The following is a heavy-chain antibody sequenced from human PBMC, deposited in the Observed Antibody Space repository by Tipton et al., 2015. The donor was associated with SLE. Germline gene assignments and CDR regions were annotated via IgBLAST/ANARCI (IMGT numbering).Heavy chain of an antibody. CDR1: GGSISSYY. D-gene: IGHD1-26*01. CDR2: IYYSGST. CDR3: ARDSSGSSGVDY. V-gene: IGHV4-59*01. Sequence: TLSLTCTVSGGSISSYYWSWIRQPPGKGLEWIGYIYYSGSTNYNPPLKSRVTISVDTSKNQFSLKLSSVTAADTAVYYCARDSSGSSGVDYWGQGTLVTVSS. J-gene: IGHJ4*02.